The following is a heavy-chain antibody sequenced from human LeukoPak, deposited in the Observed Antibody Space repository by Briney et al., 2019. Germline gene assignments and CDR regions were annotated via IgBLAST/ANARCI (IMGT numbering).Heavy chain of an antibody. Sequence: ETLSLTCAVYGGSFSGYYWSWVRQAPGKGLEWVSAISNNGGYTYYADSVQGRFTISRDNSKSTLCLQMNSLRAEDTAVYYCAREYSSSWYIAFDIWGQGTMVTVSS. CDR2: ISNNGGYT. D-gene: IGHD6-13*01. J-gene: IGHJ3*02. CDR1: GGSFSGYY. CDR3: AREYSSSWYIAFDI. V-gene: IGHV3-23*01.